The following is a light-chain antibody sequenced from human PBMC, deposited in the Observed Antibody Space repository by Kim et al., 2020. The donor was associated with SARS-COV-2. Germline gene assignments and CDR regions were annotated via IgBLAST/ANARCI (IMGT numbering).Light chain of an antibody. V-gene: IGKV1-5*03. J-gene: IGKJ1*01. Sequence: SATVCDRVTITCRASQSISSRLAWYQQKLGEAPKLLIYAASNLEAGVPSRFSGSGSGTEFTLTISSLQPDDFATYYCQQYYSYSTFGQGTKVDIK. CDR3: QQYYSYST. CDR2: AAS. CDR1: QSISSR.